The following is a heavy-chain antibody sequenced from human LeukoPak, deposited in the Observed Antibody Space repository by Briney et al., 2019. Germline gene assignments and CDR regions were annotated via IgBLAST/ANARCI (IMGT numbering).Heavy chain of an antibody. D-gene: IGHD3-10*01. Sequence: PSETLSLTCTVSGGSISSYYWSWIRRPPGKGLEWIGYIYYSGSTNYNPSLKSRVTISVDTSKNQFSLKLSSVTAADTAVYYCARRDGDGSGSSFDYWGQGTLVTVSS. CDR3: ARRDGDGSGSSFDY. CDR1: GGSISSYY. V-gene: IGHV4-59*01. CDR2: IYYSGST. J-gene: IGHJ4*02.